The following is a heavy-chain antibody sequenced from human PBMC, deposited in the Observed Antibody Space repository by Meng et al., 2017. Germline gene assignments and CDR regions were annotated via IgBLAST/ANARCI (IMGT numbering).Heavy chain of an antibody. CDR3: ARDLLYDILTGYYPD. Sequence: GESLKISCAASGFTFSDYYMSWIRQAPGKGLEWVSYISSSGSTIYYADSVKGRFTISRDNAKNSLYLQMNSLRAEDTAVYYCARDLLYDILTGYYPDWGQGTLVTVSS. V-gene: IGHV3-11*04. CDR1: GFTFSDYY. CDR2: ISSSGSTI. D-gene: IGHD3-9*01. J-gene: IGHJ4*02.